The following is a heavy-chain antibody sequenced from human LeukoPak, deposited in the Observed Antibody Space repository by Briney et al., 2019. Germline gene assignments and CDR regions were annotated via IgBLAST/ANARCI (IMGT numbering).Heavy chain of an antibody. CDR1: GFSFSSYN. V-gene: IGHV3-21*01. Sequence: PGGSLRLSCEASGFSFSSYNMDWVRQTPGKRLEWISSITTSSTYTFYADSVKGRFTISRDNARNSLYLQMNSLTAEDTAVYYCARDRSSGTFDSFGIWGPGTMVTVSS. CDR2: ITTSSTYT. D-gene: IGHD1-26*01. J-gene: IGHJ3*02. CDR3: ARDRSSGTFDSFGI.